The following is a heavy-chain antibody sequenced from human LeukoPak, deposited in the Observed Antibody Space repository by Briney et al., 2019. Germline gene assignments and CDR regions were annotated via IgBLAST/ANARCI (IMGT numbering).Heavy chain of an antibody. CDR1: GFTFSSYS. CDR3: ARDLGLLTPLLAFDI. CDR2: ISSSSSTI. V-gene: IGHV3-48*01. J-gene: IGHJ3*02. Sequence: GGSLRLSCAASGFTFSSYSMNWVRQAPGKGLEWVSYISSSSSTIYYADSVKGRFTISRDNAKNSLYLQMNSLRAEDTAVYYCARDLGLLTPLLAFDIWGQGTMVTVSS.